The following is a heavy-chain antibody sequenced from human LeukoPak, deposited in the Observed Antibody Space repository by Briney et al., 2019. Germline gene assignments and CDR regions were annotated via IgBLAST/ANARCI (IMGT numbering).Heavy chain of an antibody. CDR3: ARVTTIAAAGNSFDF. V-gene: IGHV4-4*02. J-gene: IGHJ4*02. CDR1: EFTFSSYSM. CDR2: IHHSGST. D-gene: IGHD6-13*01. Sequence: PGGSLRLSCAASEFTFSSYSMNWVRQPPGKGLEWIGEIHHSGSTNYNPSLKSRVTISVDKSKNQFSLKLTSVTAADTAVYYCARVTTIAAAGNSFDFWGQGTLVTVSS.